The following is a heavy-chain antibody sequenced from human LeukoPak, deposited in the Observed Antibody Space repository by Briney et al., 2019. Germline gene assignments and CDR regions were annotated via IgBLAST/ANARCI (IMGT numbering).Heavy chain of an antibody. V-gene: IGHV1-3*03. J-gene: IGHJ6*03. CDR2: INAGNGNT. D-gene: IGHD2-15*01. CDR3: ARDLMRGYCSGGSCPGSGYYYMDV. CDR1: GYTFTSYA. Sequence: ASVKVSCKASGYTFTSYAMHWVRQAPGQRLEWMGWINAGNGNTKYSQEFQGRVTITRDTSASTAYMELSSLRSEDMAVYYCARDLMRGYCSGGSCPGSGYYYMDVWGKGTTVTVSS.